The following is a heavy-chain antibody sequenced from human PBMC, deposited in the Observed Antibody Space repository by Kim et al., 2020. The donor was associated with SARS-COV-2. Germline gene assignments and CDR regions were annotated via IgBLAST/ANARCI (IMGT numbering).Heavy chain of an antibody. D-gene: IGHD6-13*01. Sequence: SGPTLVNPTQTLTLTCTFSGFSLSTSGMCVSWIRQPPGKALEWLALIDWDDDKYYSTYLKTRLTISKDTSKNQVFLTMTNMDPVETATYYCARIQRRESSSRGWFDPWGQGTLVTVSS. J-gene: IGHJ5*02. CDR3: ARIQRRESSSRGWFDP. V-gene: IGHV2-70*01. CDR2: IDWDDDK. CDR1: GFSLSTSGMC.